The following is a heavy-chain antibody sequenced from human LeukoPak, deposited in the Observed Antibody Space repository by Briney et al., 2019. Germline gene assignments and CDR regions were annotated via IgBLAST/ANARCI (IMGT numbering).Heavy chain of an antibody. CDR3: ARDPYCSSTSCPDP. V-gene: IGHV1-2*02. J-gene: IGHJ5*02. D-gene: IGHD2-2*01. CDR2: IKPNSGGT. CDR1: GYTFTGYY. Sequence: ASVKVSCTASGYTFTGYYMHWVRQAPGQGLEWVGWIKPNSGGTNYAQKFQGRVTITRDTSISTAYMEMSRLRSDDTAVYYCARDPYCSSTSCPDPWGKGTLVTVSS.